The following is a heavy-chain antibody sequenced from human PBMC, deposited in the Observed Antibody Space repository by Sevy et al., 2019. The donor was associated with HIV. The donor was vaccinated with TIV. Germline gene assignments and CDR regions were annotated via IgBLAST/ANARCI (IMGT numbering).Heavy chain of an antibody. D-gene: IGHD2-2*01. Sequence: ASVKVSCKASGYTFTSYGISWVRQAPGQGLEWMGWISAYNGNTNYAQKLQGRVTMTTDTSTRTAYMELRSLRSDDTAVYYCARDLSVVPAAMGGFDYWGQGTLVTVSS. CDR1: GYTFTSYG. CDR2: ISAYNGNT. CDR3: ARDLSVVPAAMGGFDY. V-gene: IGHV1-18*01. J-gene: IGHJ4*02.